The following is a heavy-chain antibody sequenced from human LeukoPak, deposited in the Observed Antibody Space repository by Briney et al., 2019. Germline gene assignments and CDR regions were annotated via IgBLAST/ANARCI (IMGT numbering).Heavy chain of an antibody. J-gene: IGHJ3*02. D-gene: IGHD3-22*01. CDR2: IDYSGST. CDR3: ARGSYYDSSGYFPDAFDI. V-gene: IGHV4-59*01. CDR1: GGSFSSYY. Sequence: SETLSLTCTVSGGSFSSYYWSWIRQPPGKGLEWIGYIDYSGSTNCNPSLKSRVTISVDTSKNQFSLKLSSVTAADTAVYYCARGSYYDSSGYFPDAFDIWGQGTMVTVSS.